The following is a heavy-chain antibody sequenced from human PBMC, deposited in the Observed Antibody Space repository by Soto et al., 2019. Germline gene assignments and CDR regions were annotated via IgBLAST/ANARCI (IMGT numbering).Heavy chain of an antibody. D-gene: IGHD3-3*01. Sequence: EVQLLESGGGLVQPGGSLRLSCAASGFTFSSYAMSWVRQAPGKGLEWVSAISGSGGSTYYADSVKGRFTISRDNSKSTLYLQMNSLRAADTAVYYCAKENYDFWSGSLYYYYGMDVWGQGTTFTVSS. CDR3: AKENYDFWSGSLYYYYGMDV. CDR1: GFTFSSYA. V-gene: IGHV3-23*01. CDR2: ISGSGGST. J-gene: IGHJ6*02.